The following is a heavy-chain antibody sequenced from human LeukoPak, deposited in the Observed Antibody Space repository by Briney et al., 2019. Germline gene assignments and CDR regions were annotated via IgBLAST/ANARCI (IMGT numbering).Heavy chain of an antibody. J-gene: IGHJ4*02. D-gene: IGHD3-3*01. CDR1: GYTFTNYG. V-gene: IGHV1-18*01. Sequence: ASVKVSCKASGYTFTNYGISWVRQAPGQGLEGMGWISAYNGNTNYAQKFQGRVTMTTDTSTTTAYMELRSPRSDDTAVYYCARDVLASSFWSGYTVDYWGQGTLVTVSS. CDR2: ISAYNGNT. CDR3: ARDVLASSFWSGYTVDY.